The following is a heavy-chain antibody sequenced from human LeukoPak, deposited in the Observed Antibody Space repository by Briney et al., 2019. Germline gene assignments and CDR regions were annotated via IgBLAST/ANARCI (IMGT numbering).Heavy chain of an antibody. CDR3: ARSGTHDGWYDY. D-gene: IGHD1-1*01. Sequence: GGSLRLSCAASGFTFSSYSMNWVRRAPGKGLEWVSSISSSSYIYYADSVKGRFTISRDNAKNSLYLQMNSLRAEDTAVYYCARSGTHDGWYDYWGQGTLVTVSS. V-gene: IGHV3-21*01. CDR1: GFTFSSYS. CDR2: ISSSSYI. J-gene: IGHJ4*02.